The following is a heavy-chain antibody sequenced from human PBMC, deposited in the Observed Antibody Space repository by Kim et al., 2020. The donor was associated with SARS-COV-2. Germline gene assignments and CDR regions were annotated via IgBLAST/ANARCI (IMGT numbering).Heavy chain of an antibody. CDR3: ARQSGPYSSSWFDY. Sequence: SETLSLTCTVSGGSISRGAFYWGWIRQPPGKGLEWIGSLYYSGTTSYNPSLKSRVAMSVDTSKNQFSLKLSSVTAADTAVYFCARQSGPYSSSWFDYLGQGTLVTVSS. CDR2: LYYSGTT. D-gene: IGHD6-13*01. CDR1: GGSISRGAFY. J-gene: IGHJ4*02. V-gene: IGHV4-39*01.